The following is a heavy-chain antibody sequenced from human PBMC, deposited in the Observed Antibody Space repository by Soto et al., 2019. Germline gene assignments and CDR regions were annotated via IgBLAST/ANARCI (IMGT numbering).Heavy chain of an antibody. Sequence: SETLSLTCTVSGASISSGYYFWSWIRQSPGKGLEWIGYIYDSGSSYYNPSLKSRVTMSVDTSKNQFSLKLRSLTAADTAVYYCAREKVYLSGHNNFDYLGQRILLTVSS. D-gene: IGHD1-1*01. CDR3: AREKVYLSGHNNFDY. CDR1: GASISSGYYF. CDR2: IYDSGSS. V-gene: IGHV4-30-4*01. J-gene: IGHJ4*02.